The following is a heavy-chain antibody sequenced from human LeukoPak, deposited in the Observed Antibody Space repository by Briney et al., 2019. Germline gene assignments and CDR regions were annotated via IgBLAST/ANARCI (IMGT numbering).Heavy chain of an antibody. D-gene: IGHD3-10*01. CDR2: IYYSGST. V-gene: IGHV4-59*08. CDR1: GGSISSYY. J-gene: IGHJ4*02. CDR3: ARLPFYGSGIDY. Sequence: PSETLSLTCTVSGGSISSYYWGWIRQPPGKGLEWIGYIYYSGSTNYNPSLKSRVTISVDTSKNQFSLKLSSVTAADTAVYYCARLPFYGSGIDYWGQGTLVTVSS.